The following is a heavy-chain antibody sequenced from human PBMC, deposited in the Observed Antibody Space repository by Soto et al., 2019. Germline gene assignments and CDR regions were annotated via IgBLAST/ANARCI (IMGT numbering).Heavy chain of an antibody. Sequence: GGSLRLSCAPSGFTFSTYGMHWFRQAPGKGLEWVAVIWYDGSNQYYADSVKGRFTTSRDNSKNMLYLQMNSLRAEDTAVYYCARDLGAFNYGSAYFDYWGQGTPVTVSS. J-gene: IGHJ4*02. D-gene: IGHD3-10*01. CDR3: ARDLGAFNYGSAYFDY. CDR1: GFTFSTYG. CDR2: IWYDGSNQ. V-gene: IGHV3-33*01.